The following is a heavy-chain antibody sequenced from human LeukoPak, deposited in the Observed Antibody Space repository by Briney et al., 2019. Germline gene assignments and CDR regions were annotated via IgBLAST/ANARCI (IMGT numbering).Heavy chain of an antibody. CDR2: IDNDGGST. CDR1: GFTFHSYW. D-gene: IGHD3-16*01. CDR3: ARSSFPYYFDC. J-gene: IGHJ4*02. V-gene: IGHV3-74*01. Sequence: GGSLRLSCAASGFTFHSYWMHWVRQAPGKGLVWVSRIDNDGGSTTYADSVKGRFTISRDNAKNTLYLQMNSVRAEDTAVYYCARSSFPYYFDCWGQGTLVTVSS.